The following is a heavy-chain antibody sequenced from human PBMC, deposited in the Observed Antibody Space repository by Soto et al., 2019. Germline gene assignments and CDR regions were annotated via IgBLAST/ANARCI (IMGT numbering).Heavy chain of an antibody. Sequence: LSLTCTVSGGSISSGGYYWSWIRQHPGKGLEWIGYIYYSGSTYYNPSLKSRVTISVDTSKNQFSLKLSSVTAADTAVYYCARQVSYYDSSGYGPFDYWGQGTLVTVS. CDR1: GGSISSGGYY. J-gene: IGHJ4*02. CDR3: ARQVSYYDSSGYGPFDY. CDR2: IYYSGST. V-gene: IGHV4-31*03. D-gene: IGHD3-22*01.